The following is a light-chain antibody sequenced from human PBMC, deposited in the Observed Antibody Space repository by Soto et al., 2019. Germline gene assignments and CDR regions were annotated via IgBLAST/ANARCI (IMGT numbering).Light chain of an antibody. CDR3: CSYVGASIYV. V-gene: IGLV2-11*01. J-gene: IGLJ1*01. Sequence: QSVLTQPRSVSGSPGQSVTVSCIGTSSDVGDYNSVSWYQQHPGKAPKLMIYDVSKRPSGVPDRFSGSKSGNTASLTISGLQAEDEADYYCCSYVGASIYVFGTGTKVTVL. CDR2: DVS. CDR1: SSDVGDYNS.